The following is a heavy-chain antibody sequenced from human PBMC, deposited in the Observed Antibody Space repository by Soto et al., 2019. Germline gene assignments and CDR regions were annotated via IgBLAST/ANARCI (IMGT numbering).Heavy chain of an antibody. CDR1: VVSISSGGYY. J-gene: IGHJ6*02. D-gene: IGHD6-6*01. CDR3: ARNQDFEYSYGMDV. CDR2: IYYSGST. V-gene: IGHV4-31*03. Sequence: PSETLSLTCTFSVVSISSGGYYCSWIRQHPGKGLEWIGYIYYSGSTYCNPSLKSRVTISVDTSKNQFSLKLSSVTAADTAVYYCARNQDFEYSYGMDVWGQGTTVNVS.